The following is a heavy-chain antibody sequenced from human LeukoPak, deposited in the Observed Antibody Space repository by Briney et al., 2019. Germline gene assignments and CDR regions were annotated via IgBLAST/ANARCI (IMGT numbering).Heavy chain of an antibody. D-gene: IGHD1-26*01. CDR1: GFTVSSNY. Sequence: GGSLRLSCAASGFTVSSNYMSWVRQAPGKGLEWVSVIYSGGSTYYADSVKGRFTISRDNSKNTLYLQMNSLRAEDTAVYYCAKGDTTWELPHDYWGQGTLVTVSS. V-gene: IGHV3-66*01. CDR2: IYSGGST. J-gene: IGHJ4*02. CDR3: AKGDTTWELPHDY.